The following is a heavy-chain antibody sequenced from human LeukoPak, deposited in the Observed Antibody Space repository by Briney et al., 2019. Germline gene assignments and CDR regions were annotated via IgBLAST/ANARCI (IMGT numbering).Heavy chain of an antibody. CDR2: INPNSGGT. CDR1: GYTFTGYY. CDR3: ARDAVGYCSSTSCYASYYYYGMDV. V-gene: IGHV1-2*02. Sequence: GASVKVSCKASGYTFTGYYMHWVRQAPGQGLEWMGWINPNSGGTNYAQKFQGRVTMTRDTSISTAYMELSRLRSDDTAVYYCARDAVGYCSSTSCYASYYYYGMDVWGQGTTVTVSS. D-gene: IGHD2-2*01. J-gene: IGHJ6*02.